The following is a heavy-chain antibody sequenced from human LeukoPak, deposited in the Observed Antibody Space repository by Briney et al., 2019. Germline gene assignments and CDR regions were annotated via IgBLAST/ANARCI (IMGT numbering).Heavy chain of an antibody. V-gene: IGHV4-34*01. Sequence: PSETLSLTCAVYGGSFSGYYWSWIRQPPGQGLEWIGEINHSGSTNYNPSLKSRVTISVDTSKNQFSLKLSSVTAADTAVYYCARVGYSYGNDYWGQGTLVTVSS. CDR3: ARVGYSYGNDY. CDR2: INHSGST. D-gene: IGHD5-18*01. J-gene: IGHJ4*02. CDR1: GGSFSGYY.